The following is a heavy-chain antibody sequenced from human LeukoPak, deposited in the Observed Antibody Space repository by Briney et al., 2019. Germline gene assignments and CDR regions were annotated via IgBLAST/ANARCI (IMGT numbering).Heavy chain of an antibody. CDR2: ISGSGGST. V-gene: IGHV3-23*01. D-gene: IGHD2-15*01. CDR1: GFTFSSYA. CDR3: AKDRPPHYCSDGSCLGGGLDY. J-gene: IGHJ4*02. Sequence: GGSLRLSCAASGFTFSSYAMSWVRQAPGKGLEWVSAISGSGGSTYYADSVKGRFTISRDNSKNTLYLQMNSLRAEDTAVYYCAKDRPPHYCSDGSCLGGGLDYWGQGTLVTVSS.